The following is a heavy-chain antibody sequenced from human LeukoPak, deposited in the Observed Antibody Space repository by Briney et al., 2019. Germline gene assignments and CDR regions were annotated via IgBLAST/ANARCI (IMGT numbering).Heavy chain of an antibody. CDR2: IRFDGTKK. CDR1: GFTFSSYT. J-gene: IGHJ4*02. V-gene: IGHV3-30*02. CDR3: AKDRFLEWLFDY. Sequence: PGGSLRLSCATSGFTFSSYTMTWVRQAPGKGLEGVAFIRFDGTKKYLADSVKGRFTISRDNSKNTLYLQMNSLRAEDTAVYYCAKDRFLEWLFDYWGQGTLVTVSS. D-gene: IGHD3-3*01.